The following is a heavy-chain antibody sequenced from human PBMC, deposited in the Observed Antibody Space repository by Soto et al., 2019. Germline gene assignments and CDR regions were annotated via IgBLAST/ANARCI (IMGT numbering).Heavy chain of an antibody. V-gene: IGHV3-21*01. CDR1: GFTFSSYS. CDR3: AREVLTKSDGSMTSKEIDY. J-gene: IGHJ4*02. D-gene: IGHD2-15*01. CDR2: ISSSSSYI. Sequence: EVQLVESGGGLVKPGGSLRLSCAASGFTFSSYSMNWVRQAPGKGLEWVSSISSSSSYIYYADSVKGRFTISRDNAKNSLYLQMNSLRAEDTAVYYCAREVLTKSDGSMTSKEIDYWGQGTLVTVSS.